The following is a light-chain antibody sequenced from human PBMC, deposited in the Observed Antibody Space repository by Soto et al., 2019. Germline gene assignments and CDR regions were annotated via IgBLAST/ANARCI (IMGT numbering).Light chain of an antibody. CDR1: SSDVGGYNY. CDR2: EVS. J-gene: IGLJ1*01. V-gene: IGLV2-14*01. Sequence: QSALTQPASVSGSPGQSITISCTGTSSDVGGYNYVSWYQQHPGKAPKLMIYEVSNRPSGVSNRFSGSKSGNTSSLTISGGQAEDEADYYCRSYASSSPLGFGTGTKVTVL. CDR3: RSYASSSPLG.